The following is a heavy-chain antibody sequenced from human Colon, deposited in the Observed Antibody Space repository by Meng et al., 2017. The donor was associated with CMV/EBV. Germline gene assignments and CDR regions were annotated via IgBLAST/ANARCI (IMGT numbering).Heavy chain of an antibody. CDR1: GGSISSSSYY. Sequence: SETLSLTCTVSGGSISSSSYYWGWIRQPPGKGLEWIGSIYYSGSTYYNPSLKSRVTISVDTSKNQFSLKLSSVTAADTAVYYCARALSHYYYGMDVWGQGTTVTVSS. CDR2: IYYSGST. J-gene: IGHJ6*02. V-gene: IGHV4-39*07. CDR3: ARALSHYYYGMDV.